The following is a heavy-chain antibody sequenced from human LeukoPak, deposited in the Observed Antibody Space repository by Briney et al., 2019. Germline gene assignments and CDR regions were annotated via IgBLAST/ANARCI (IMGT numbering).Heavy chain of an antibody. Sequence: PGGSLRLSCAASGFTFSSYSMNWVRQAPGKGLEWVSSISSSSSYIYYADSVKGRFTISRDNAKNSLYLQMNSLRAEDTAVYYCARSQIVGATRDFGYWGQGTLVTVSS. J-gene: IGHJ4*02. D-gene: IGHD1-26*01. V-gene: IGHV3-21*01. CDR1: GFTFSSYS. CDR3: ARSQIVGATRDFGY. CDR2: ISSSSSYI.